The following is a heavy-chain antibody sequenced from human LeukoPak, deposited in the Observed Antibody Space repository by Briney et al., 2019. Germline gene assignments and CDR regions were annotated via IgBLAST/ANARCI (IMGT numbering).Heavy chain of an antibody. CDR2: ISYDGSNK. J-gene: IGHJ4*02. CDR3: AASAWDY. D-gene: IGHD3-10*01. V-gene: IGHV3-30*03. CDR1: GFAFSSYG. Sequence: PGRSLRLSCAASGFAFSSYGMHWVRQAPGKGLGWVAVISYDGSNKYCADSVKGRFTISRDNSKNTLYLQMNSLRAEDTAVYYCAASAWDYWGQGTLVTVSS.